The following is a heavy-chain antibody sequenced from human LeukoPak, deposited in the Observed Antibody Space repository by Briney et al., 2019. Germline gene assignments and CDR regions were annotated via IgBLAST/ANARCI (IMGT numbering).Heavy chain of an antibody. J-gene: IGHJ2*01. CDR2: ISYDGSNK. Sequence: GGSLRLSCAASGFTFSSYVMVWVRQAPGKGLEWVALISYDGSNKYYADSVKGRFTISRDNSKNTLYLQMNSLRAEDTAVYYCAKGFWSGYNHWYFDLWGRGTLVTVSS. V-gene: IGHV3-30-3*01. CDR1: GFTFSSYV. CDR3: AKGFWSGYNHWYFDL. D-gene: IGHD3-3*01.